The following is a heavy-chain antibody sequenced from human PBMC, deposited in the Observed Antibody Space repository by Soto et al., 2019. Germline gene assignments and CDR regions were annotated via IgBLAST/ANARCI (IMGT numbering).Heavy chain of an antibody. J-gene: IGHJ4*02. CDR2: IYHSGST. Sequence: SETLSLTCAVSGGSISSGGYSWSWIRQPPGKGLEWIGYIYHSGSTYYNPSLKSRVTISVDRSKNQFSLKLSSVTAADTAVYYCARTYYDILTGYYAHFDYWGQGTLVTV. CDR3: ARTYYDILTGYYAHFDY. CDR1: GGSISSGGYS. V-gene: IGHV4-30-2*01. D-gene: IGHD3-9*01.